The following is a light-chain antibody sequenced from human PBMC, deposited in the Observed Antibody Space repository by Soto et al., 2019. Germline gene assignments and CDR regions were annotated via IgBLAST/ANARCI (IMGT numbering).Light chain of an antibody. V-gene: IGKV1-5*01. CDR1: QSISTW. Sequence: DIQMTQSPSTLSASVGDRVSITCRASQSISTWLAWYQQKPGKAPKLLIYDASTLEGGVPSRCSGSGSGTQFTLTVSSLQPDDFATYYCQQYNSYSTWTFGQGTKVEIK. J-gene: IGKJ1*01. CDR2: DAS. CDR3: QQYNSYSTWT.